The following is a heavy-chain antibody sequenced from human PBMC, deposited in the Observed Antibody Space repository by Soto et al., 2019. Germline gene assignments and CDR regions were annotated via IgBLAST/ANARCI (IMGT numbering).Heavy chain of an antibody. D-gene: IGHD6-19*01. J-gene: IGHJ4*02. V-gene: IGHV4-59*01. CDR3: VREAYLGCGHAIDH. Sequence: SETLSLTCAVSGVTISTYYWSWIRQPPGKGLEWIGYNYHSGTTNYNPSLKSRVTISVDTSKNQFSLRLTSVTAADTAIYYCVREAYLGCGHAIDHWGQGTLVTVFS. CDR1: GVTISTYY. CDR2: NYHSGTT.